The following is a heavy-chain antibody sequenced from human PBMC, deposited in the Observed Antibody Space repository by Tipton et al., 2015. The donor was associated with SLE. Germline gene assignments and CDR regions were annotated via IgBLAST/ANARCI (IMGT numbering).Heavy chain of an antibody. Sequence: TLSLTCTVSGYSISSGYYWGWIRQPPGKGLEWIGYSHYSGNTYYNTSLKSRVTISVDTSKNQFSLKLSSVTAADTAVYYCARGGGDFGLKNWGQGTLVTVSS. J-gene: IGHJ4*02. CDR3: ARGGGDFGLKN. CDR2: SHYSGNT. CDR1: GYSISSGYY. D-gene: IGHD3/OR15-3a*01. V-gene: IGHV4-31*03.